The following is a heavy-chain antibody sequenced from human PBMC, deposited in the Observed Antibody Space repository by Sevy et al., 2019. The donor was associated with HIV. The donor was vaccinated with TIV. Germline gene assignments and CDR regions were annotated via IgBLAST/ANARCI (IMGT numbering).Heavy chain of an antibody. J-gene: IGHJ6*02. CDR1: GFTFSSYG. V-gene: IGHV3-33*01. D-gene: IGHD3-10*01. CDR3: ARSRGGGTNYYHYAMDV. Sequence: GSLRLSCAASGFTFSSYGMHWVRQAPGKGLEWVAVIWYDESNKYDSVKGRFTISRDNSKNTLYLQMNSLRAEDTAVYYCARSRGGGTNYYHYAMDVWGQGTTVTVSS. CDR2: IWYDESNK.